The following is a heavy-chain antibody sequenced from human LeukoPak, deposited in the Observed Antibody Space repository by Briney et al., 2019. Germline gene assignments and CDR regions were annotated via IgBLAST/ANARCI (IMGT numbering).Heavy chain of an antibody. CDR3: AREEVAVAATNFDY. J-gene: IGHJ4*02. CDR1: GYTFTSYA. D-gene: IGHD2-15*01. CDR2: INTNTGNP. V-gene: IGHV7-4-1*02. Sequence: ASVKVSCKASGYTFTSYAMNWVRQAPGQGLEWMGWINTNTGNPTYAQGFTGRFVFSLDTSVSTAYLQISSLKAEDTAVYYCAREEVAVAATNFDYWGQGTLVTVSS.